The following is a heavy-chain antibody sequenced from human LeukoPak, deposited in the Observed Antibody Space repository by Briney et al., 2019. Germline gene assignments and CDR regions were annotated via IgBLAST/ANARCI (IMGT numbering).Heavy chain of an antibody. CDR2: LRRDGSDK. V-gene: IGHV3-30*02. Sequence: PGGSLRLSCAASGFTFSNYGMHWIRQAPGKGLEWVAFLRRDGSDKYYADSVKGRFTISRGNSKNTVYLQMNSLRPEDTAVYYCAKDHSQNFDYWGQGTLVTVSS. CDR3: AKDHSQNFDY. J-gene: IGHJ4*02. CDR1: GFTFSNYG. D-gene: IGHD5-18*01.